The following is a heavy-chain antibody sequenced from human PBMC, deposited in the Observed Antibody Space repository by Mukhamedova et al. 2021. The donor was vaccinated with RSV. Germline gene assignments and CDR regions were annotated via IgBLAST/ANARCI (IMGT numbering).Heavy chain of an antibody. Sequence: QSTWGGLEWVSSISSSSSYIYYADSVKGRVTISRDNAKNSLYLQMNSLRAEDTAVYYCARDHGYSYGPHYFDYWVQGTLVTVSS. D-gene: IGHD5-18*01. V-gene: IGHV3-21*01. CDR3: ARDHGYSYGPHYFDY. CDR2: ISSSSSYI. J-gene: IGHJ4*02.